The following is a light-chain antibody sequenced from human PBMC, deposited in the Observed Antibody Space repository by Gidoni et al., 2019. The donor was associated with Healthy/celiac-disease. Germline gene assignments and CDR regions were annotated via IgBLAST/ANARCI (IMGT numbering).Light chain of an antibody. J-gene: IGKJ5*01. V-gene: IGKV3-11*01. CDR2: DAS. Sequence: ELVLTQSPATLSLSPGERATLSCRASQSVSSYLAWYQQKPGQAPRLLIYDASNRATGIPARFSGSGSGTDFTLTISSLEPEDFAVYYCQQRSNWPPGSTFXQXTRLEIK. CDR1: QSVSSY. CDR3: QQRSNWPPGST.